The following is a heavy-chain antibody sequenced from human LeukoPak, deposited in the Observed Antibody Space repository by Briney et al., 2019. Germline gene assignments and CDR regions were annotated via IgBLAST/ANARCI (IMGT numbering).Heavy chain of an antibody. CDR2: ISSSGGTK. J-gene: IGHJ3*02. CDR1: GFTFSDYY. CDR3: ARDYSSSSGKASDI. V-gene: IGHV3-11*01. D-gene: IGHD6-6*01. Sequence: GGSLRLSCAASGFTFSDYYMSWIRQAPGRGLEWVSYISSSGGTKYYADSVKGRFTISRDNAKNSYLQMNSLRAEDTAVYYCARDYSSSSGKASDIWGQGTMVTVSS.